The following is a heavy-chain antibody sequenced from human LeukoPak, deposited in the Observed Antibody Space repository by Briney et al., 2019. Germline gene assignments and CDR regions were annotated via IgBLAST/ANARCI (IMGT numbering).Heavy chain of an antibody. D-gene: IGHD2-15*01. J-gene: IGHJ4*02. CDR1: GYTFTSYG. V-gene: IGHV1-18*01. Sequence: ASVKVSCKASGYTFTSYGISWVRQAPGQGLEWMGWISAYNGNTNYAQKLQGRVTMTTDTSTSTAYMELRSLRSDDTAVYYCARDVGGYCSGGSCAVFDYWGQGTLVTVSS. CDR3: ARDVGGYCSGGSCAVFDY. CDR2: ISAYNGNT.